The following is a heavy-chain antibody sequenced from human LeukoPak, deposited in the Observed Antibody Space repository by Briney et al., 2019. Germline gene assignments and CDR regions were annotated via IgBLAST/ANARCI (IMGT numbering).Heavy chain of an antibody. CDR2: IYYSGNT. V-gene: IGHV4-59*01. CDR3: VRHYDSGTYPLDY. Sequence: SETLSLTCTVSGGSINNYYWGWVRQPPGQRLEYIGWIYYSGNTNYNPSLKSRVTISLDTSKNQFSLTLTSVTAADTAVYYCVRHYDSGTYPLDYWGPGTLVTVSS. CDR1: GGSINNYY. J-gene: IGHJ4*02. D-gene: IGHD3-10*01.